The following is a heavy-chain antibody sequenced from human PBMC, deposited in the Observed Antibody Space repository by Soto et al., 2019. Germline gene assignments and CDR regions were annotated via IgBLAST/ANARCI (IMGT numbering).Heavy chain of an antibody. V-gene: IGHV4-30-4*01. D-gene: IGHD1-7*01. J-gene: IGHJ5*02. CDR1: GGSISSGDYY. Sequence: SETLSLTCTVSGGSISSGDYYWSWIRQPPGKGLEWIGYIYYSGSTYYNPSLKSRVTISVDTSKNQFSLKLSSVTAADTAVYYCARAPELELRGWFDPWGQGTLVTVSS. CDR3: ARAPELELRGWFDP. CDR2: IYYSGST.